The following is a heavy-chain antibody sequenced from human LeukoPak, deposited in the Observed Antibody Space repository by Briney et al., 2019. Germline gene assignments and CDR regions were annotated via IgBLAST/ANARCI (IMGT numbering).Heavy chain of an antibody. CDR2: ISYDGSNK. V-gene: IGHV3-30-3*01. D-gene: IGHD4-17*01. CDR1: GFTFSSYA. CDR3: ARVTDYGDYGHWFDS. Sequence: PGGSLRLSCAASGFTFSSYAMHWVRQAPGKGLEWVAVISYDGSNKYYADSVKGRFTISRDNSKNTLYLQMNSLRAEDTAVYYCARVTDYGDYGHWFDSWGQGTLVTVSS. J-gene: IGHJ5*01.